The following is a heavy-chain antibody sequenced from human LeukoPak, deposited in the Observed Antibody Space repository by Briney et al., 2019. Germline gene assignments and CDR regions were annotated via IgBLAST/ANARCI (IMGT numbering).Heavy chain of an antibody. CDR3: ASGSKNRNSSGYYYDY. J-gene: IGHJ4*02. D-gene: IGHD3-22*01. V-gene: IGHV4-59*01. Sequence: KPSETLSLTCTVSGGSISSYYWSWIRQPPGKGLEWIGYIYYSGSTNYNPSLKSRVTISVDTSKNQFSLKLSSVTAADTAVYYCASGSKNRNSSGYYYDYWGQGTLVTVSS. CDR2: IYYSGST. CDR1: GGSISSYY.